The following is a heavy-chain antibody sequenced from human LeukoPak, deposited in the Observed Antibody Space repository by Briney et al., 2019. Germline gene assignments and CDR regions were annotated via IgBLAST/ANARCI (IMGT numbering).Heavy chain of an antibody. CDR3: ARQGVVVAATFHNWFDP. V-gene: IGHV5-10-1*01. Sequence: GESLKISCKGSGYSFTSYRISWVRQVPGKGLEWMGRIDPSDSYTNYSPSFQGHVTISADKSISTAYLQWSSLKASDTAMYYCARQGVVVAATFHNWFDPWGQGTLVTVSS. D-gene: IGHD2-15*01. CDR1: GYSFTSYR. CDR2: IDPSDSYT. J-gene: IGHJ5*02.